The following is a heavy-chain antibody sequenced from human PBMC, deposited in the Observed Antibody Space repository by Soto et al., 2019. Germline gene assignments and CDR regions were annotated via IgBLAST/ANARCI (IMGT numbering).Heavy chain of an antibody. Sequence: EMQLVQSGGGLIQPGGSLRLSCAVSGFTVSSNSITWVRQAPGQGPEWVSVLHSDVSTYYVDSVKGRFVISRDNSKNTVYLQMNSLRAEDTAIYYCARELGGSWYNWFDPWGQGTLVTVSS. D-gene: IGHD2-15*01. CDR2: LHSDVST. CDR1: GFTVSSNS. CDR3: ARELGGSWYNWFDP. J-gene: IGHJ5*02. V-gene: IGHV3-53*01.